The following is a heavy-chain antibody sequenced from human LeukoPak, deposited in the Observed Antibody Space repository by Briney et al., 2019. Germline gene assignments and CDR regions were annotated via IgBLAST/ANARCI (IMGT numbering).Heavy chain of an antibody. D-gene: IGHD6-13*01. CDR2: INPSGGST. CDR1: GYTFTSYY. CDR3: ARHARWGIAAGGYDAFDI. V-gene: IGHV1-46*01. Sequence: ASVKVSCKASGYTFTSYYMHWVRQAPGQGLEWMGIINPSGGSTSYAQKFQGRVTMTRDTSKNQFSLKLSSVTAADTAVYYCARHARWGIAAGGYDAFDIWGQGTMVTVSS. J-gene: IGHJ3*02.